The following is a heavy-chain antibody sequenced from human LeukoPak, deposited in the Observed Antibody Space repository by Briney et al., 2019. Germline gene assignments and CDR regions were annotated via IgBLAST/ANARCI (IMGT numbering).Heavy chain of an antibody. D-gene: IGHD6-13*01. J-gene: IGHJ5*02. CDR1: GGTFSSYA. Sequence: ASVKVSCKASGGTFSSYAISWVRQAPGQGLEWMGGIIPIFGTANYAQKFQGRVTITADESTSTAYMELSSLRSEDTAVYYCARLPVVAAGTGWFDPWGQGTLVTVSS. CDR2: IIPIFGTA. CDR3: ARLPVVAAGTGWFDP. V-gene: IGHV1-69*01.